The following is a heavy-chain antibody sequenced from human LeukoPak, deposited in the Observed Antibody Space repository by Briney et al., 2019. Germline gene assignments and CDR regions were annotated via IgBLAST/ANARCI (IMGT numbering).Heavy chain of an antibody. V-gene: IGHV3-7*01. CDR3: ARETGDYYYYYAMDV. CDR2: IKQDGSEK. CDR1: GFTFSNYW. Sequence: GGSLRLSCAAPGFTFSNYWMSWVRQAPGKGLEWVANIKQDGSEKYFMDSVKGRFTISRDNAKNPLYLQMNSLRAEDTAVYYCARETGDYYYYYAMDVWGQGTTVTVSS. J-gene: IGHJ6*02. D-gene: IGHD4-17*01.